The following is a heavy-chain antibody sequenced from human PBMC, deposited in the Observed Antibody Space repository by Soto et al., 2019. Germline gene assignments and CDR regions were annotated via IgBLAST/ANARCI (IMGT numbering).Heavy chain of an antibody. V-gene: IGHV1-2*02. J-gene: IGHJ6*02. CDR2: INPNSGGT. CDR3: AREVLDFSSGYYARAYYYYGMDV. D-gene: IGHD3-22*01. CDR1: GYTFTGYY. Sequence: ASVKVSCKASGYTFTGYYMHWVRQAPGQGLEWMGWINPNSGGTNYAQKFQGRVTMTRDTSISTAYMELSRLRSDDTAVYYCAREVLDFSSGYYARAYYYYGMDVWGQGTTVTVSS.